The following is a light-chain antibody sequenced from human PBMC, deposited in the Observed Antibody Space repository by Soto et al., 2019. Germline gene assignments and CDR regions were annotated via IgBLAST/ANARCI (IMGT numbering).Light chain of an antibody. CDR3: QQYNNWPPRT. V-gene: IGKV3-15*01. J-gene: IGKJ1*01. CDR1: QSVSSN. CDR2: GAS. Sequence: EIVMTQSPATLSVSPGERATLSCRASQSVSSNLAWYQQKPGQAPRFLIYGASTRATGIPARFSGSGSGTEFPLTISSRQSEDFAFYYCQQYNNWPPRTFGQGTKVEIK.